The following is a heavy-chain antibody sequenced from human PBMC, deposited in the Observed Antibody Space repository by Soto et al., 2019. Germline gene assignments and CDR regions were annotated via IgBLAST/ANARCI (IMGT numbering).Heavy chain of an antibody. CDR1: GFTFSNYG. Sequence: QVQLVESGGGVVQPGRSLRLSCAASGFTFSNYGMHWVRQAPGKGLEWVAVISSDGSNKYYADSVKRRFTISRDNSKNTLYLQMNSLRAVDTAVYYCAIDSAPTYMSSWYWCMYVWGQGTTVAVSS. D-gene: IGHD6-13*01. J-gene: IGHJ6*02. CDR2: ISSDGSNK. V-gene: IGHV3-30*03. CDR3: AIDSAPTYMSSWYWCMYV.